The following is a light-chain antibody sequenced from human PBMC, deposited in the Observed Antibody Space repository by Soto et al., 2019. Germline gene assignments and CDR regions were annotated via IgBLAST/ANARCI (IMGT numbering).Light chain of an antibody. Sequence: QSVLTQPASVSGSPGQSITISCTGSNSDVGGYNYVSWYQQYPGKPPKLMIYDASNRPSGVSHRFSGSKSGYTASLTISGLXAEDEAHYYCISYTSSSTRVVFGGGTKVTVL. CDR1: NSDVGGYNY. CDR2: DAS. CDR3: ISYTSSSTRVV. J-gene: IGLJ2*01. V-gene: IGLV2-14*03.